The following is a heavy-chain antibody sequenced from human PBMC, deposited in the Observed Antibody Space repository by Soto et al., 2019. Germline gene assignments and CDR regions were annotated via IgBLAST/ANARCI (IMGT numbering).Heavy chain of an antibody. V-gene: IGHV3-33*01. CDR3: ARDATGSGGFDY. CDR2: IWYDGSNK. J-gene: IGHJ4*02. Sequence: QVQLVESGGGVVQPGRSLRLSCAASGFTFSSYGMHWVRQAPGKGLEWVAVIWYDGSNKYYADSVKGRFTISRDNSKNTLYLQMNSLRAEDTAVYYCARDATGSGGFDYWGQGTLVTVSS. CDR1: GFTFSSYG. D-gene: IGHD3-10*01.